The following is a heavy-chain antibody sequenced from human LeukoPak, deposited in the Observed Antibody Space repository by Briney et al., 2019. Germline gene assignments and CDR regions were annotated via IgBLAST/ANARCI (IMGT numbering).Heavy chain of an antibody. CDR1: GYTFTSYG. D-gene: IGHD3-22*01. J-gene: IGHJ4*02. V-gene: IGHV1-18*01. CDR2: ISAYNGNT. CDR3: ARDRIRGDRLITMTVVVNKPVFDY. Sequence: ASVKVSCKASGYTFTSYGISWVRQAPGQGLEWMGWISAYNGNTNYAQKLQGRVTMTTDTSTSTAYMELRSLRSDDTAVHYCARDRIRGDRLITMTVVVNKPVFDYWGQGTLVTVSS.